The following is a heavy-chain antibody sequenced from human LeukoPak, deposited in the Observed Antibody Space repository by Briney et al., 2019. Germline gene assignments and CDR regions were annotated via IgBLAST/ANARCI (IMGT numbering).Heavy chain of an antibody. CDR1: GFTFSNAW. D-gene: IGHD6-19*01. J-gene: IGHJ3*02. V-gene: IGHV3-15*01. CDR3: ASAYSGDDAFDI. CDR2: IKSKTDGGTT. Sequence: GGSLRLSCAASGFTFSNAWMSWVRQAPGKGLEWVGRIKSKTDGGTTDYAAPVKGRFTISRDDSKNTLYLQMNSLKTEDTAVYYCASAYSGDDAFDIWGQGTMVTVSS.